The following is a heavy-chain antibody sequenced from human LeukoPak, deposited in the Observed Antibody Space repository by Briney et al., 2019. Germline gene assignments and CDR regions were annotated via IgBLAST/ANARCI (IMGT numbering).Heavy chain of an antibody. V-gene: IGHV3-30*18. Sequence: GRSLRLSCAASGFTFSSYGIHWVRQAPGKGLEWVAVISYDGSKKYYADSVKGRFTISRDNSKNTLYLQMNSLTAEDTAVCYCAKFQGDYYDSSGHTRYFDLWGRGTLVTVSS. CDR1: GFTFSSYG. CDR3: AKFQGDYYDSSGHTRYFDL. CDR2: ISYDGSKK. D-gene: IGHD3-22*01. J-gene: IGHJ2*01.